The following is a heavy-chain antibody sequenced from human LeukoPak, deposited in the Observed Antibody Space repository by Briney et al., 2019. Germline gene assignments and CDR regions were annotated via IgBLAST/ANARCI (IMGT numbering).Heavy chain of an antibody. V-gene: IGHV3-74*01. Sequence: GGSLRLSCAASGFSFSSHWMHWVREAPGKGLVWVSRINGDGSSTTDADSVKGRFTISRDNAKNTLYLQMNSLRAEDTAVYYCARDTQAARFDYWGQGTLVTVSS. J-gene: IGHJ4*02. CDR1: GFSFSSHW. D-gene: IGHD2-15*01. CDR2: INGDGSST. CDR3: ARDTQAARFDY.